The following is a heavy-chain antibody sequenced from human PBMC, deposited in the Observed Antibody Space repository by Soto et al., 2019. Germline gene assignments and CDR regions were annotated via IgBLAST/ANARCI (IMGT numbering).Heavy chain of an antibody. CDR3: AQSDDYDFWSGYPDY. Sequence: PGGSLRLSCAASGFTFSSYAMSWVRQAPGKGLEWVSAISGSGGSTYYADSVKGRFTISRDNSNNTLYLQMNSLRAEDTAVYYCAQSDDYDFWSGYPDYWGQGALVTVSS. V-gene: IGHV3-23*01. J-gene: IGHJ4*02. D-gene: IGHD3-3*01. CDR1: GFTFSSYA. CDR2: ISGSGGST.